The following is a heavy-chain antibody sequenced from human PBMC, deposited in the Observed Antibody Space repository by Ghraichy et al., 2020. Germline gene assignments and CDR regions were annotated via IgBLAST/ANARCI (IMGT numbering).Heavy chain of an antibody. CDR3: ARDSAPGEGYFDWFPVHYGMDV. V-gene: IGHV3-7*01. CDR2: IKQDGSEK. J-gene: IGHJ6*02. CDR1: GFTFSSYW. D-gene: IGHD3-9*01. Sequence: GESLNISCAASGFTFSSYWMSWVRQAPGKGLEWVANIKQDGSEKYYVDSVKGRFTISRDNAKNSLYLQMNSLRAEDTAVYYCARDSAPGEGYFDWFPVHYGMDVWGQGTTVTASS.